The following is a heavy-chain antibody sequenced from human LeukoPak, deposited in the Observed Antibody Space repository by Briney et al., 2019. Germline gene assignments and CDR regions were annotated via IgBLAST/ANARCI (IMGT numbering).Heavy chain of an antibody. CDR1: GFTFSSYA. CDR2: ISGRGGST. D-gene: IGHD6-13*01. J-gene: IGHJ4*02. V-gene: IGHV3-23*01. CDR3: AKDSRSHLYYYDY. Sequence: GGSLRLSCAASGFTFSSYAMRGVREAPGKGLEGVSAISGRGGSTYYADSAKGRFTISRDSSKDTLYLQMDRLRAEDTAIYYCAKDSRSHLYYYDYWGQGVLVTVSS.